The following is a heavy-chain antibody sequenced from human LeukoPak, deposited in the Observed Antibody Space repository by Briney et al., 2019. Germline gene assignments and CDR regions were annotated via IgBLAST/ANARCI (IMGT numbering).Heavy chain of an antibody. V-gene: IGHV3-23*01. CDR2: ITPDAGRT. D-gene: IGHD1-26*01. CDR3: ARTPRSGSYPVYYFDY. J-gene: IGHJ4*02. CDR1: GFTFATYG. Sequence: RPGGSLRLSCAASGFTFATYGMNWVRQAPGKGLEWVSGITPDAGRTYYADSVKGRFTISRDNSKNTLYLQMGSLRAEDMAVYYCARTPRSGSYPVYYFDYWGQGTLVTVSS.